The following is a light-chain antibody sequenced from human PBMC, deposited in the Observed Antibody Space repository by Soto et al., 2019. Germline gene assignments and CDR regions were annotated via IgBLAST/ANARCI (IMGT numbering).Light chain of an antibody. CDR2: DAY. CDR3: PQYISSWT. CDR1: PYIRGW. Sequence: DVQMTQSTSTLSASVGDSGTMTCRASPYIRGWWAWDQQKPGKAPRLVIYDAYSFQVGATSRCSGSGSGTEFNLTISSLQPDDYATYYCPQYISSWTYGQGTKVYIK. V-gene: IGKV1-5*01. J-gene: IGKJ1*01.